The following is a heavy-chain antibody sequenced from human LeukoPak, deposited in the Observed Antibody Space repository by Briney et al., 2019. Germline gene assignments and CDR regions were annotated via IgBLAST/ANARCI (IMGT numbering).Heavy chain of an antibody. J-gene: IGHJ5*02. CDR1: GYTFTGYY. CDR2: INPNSGGT. D-gene: IGHD3-10*01. V-gene: IGHV1-2*02. CDR3: ARVRTMVRGVINWFDP. Sequence: GASVKVSCEASGYTFTGYYMHWVRQAPGQGLEWMGWINPNSGGTNYAQKFQGRVTMTRDTSISTAYMELSRLRSDDTAVYYCARVRTMVRGVINWFDPWGQGTLVTVSS.